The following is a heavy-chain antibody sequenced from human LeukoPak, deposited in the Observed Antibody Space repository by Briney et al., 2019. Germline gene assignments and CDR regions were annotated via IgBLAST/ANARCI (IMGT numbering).Heavy chain of an antibody. V-gene: IGHV1-69*05. CDR2: IIPIFGTA. Sequence: SVKVSCKASGGTFTNYAISWVRQAPGQGLEWMGGIIPIFGTANYAQKFQGRVTITTDESTSTAYMELSSLRSEDTAVYYCAREAGSGSYYFLTGYYYMDVWGKGTTVTVSS. CDR3: AREAGSGSYYFLTGYYYMDV. J-gene: IGHJ6*03. CDR1: GGTFTNYA. D-gene: IGHD1-26*01.